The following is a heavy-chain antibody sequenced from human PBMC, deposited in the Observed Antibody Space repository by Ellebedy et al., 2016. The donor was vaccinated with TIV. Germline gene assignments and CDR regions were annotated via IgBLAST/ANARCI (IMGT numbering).Heavy chain of an antibody. Sequence: ASVKVSCKASGYTFTSYAISWVRQAPGQGLEWMGRIIPILGIANYAQKFQGRVTITADKSTSTAYMELSSLRSEDTAVYYCARERITGTTVYWGQGTLVTVSS. V-gene: IGHV1-69*04. CDR2: IIPILGIA. D-gene: IGHD1-7*01. J-gene: IGHJ4*02. CDR1: GYTFTSYA. CDR3: ARERITGTTVY.